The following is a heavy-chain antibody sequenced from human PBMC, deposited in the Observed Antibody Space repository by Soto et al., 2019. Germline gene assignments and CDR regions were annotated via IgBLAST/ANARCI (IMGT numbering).Heavy chain of an antibody. Sequence: SVKVSCKASGGTFSSYTISWVRQAPGQGLEWMGRIIPILGIANYAQKFQGRVTITADKSTSTAYMELSSLRSEDTAVYYCARVYCSGGSCYSIDYWGQGTLVTVSS. CDR2: IIPILGIA. CDR1: GGTFSSYT. V-gene: IGHV1-69*02. D-gene: IGHD2-15*01. J-gene: IGHJ4*02. CDR3: ARVYCSGGSCYSIDY.